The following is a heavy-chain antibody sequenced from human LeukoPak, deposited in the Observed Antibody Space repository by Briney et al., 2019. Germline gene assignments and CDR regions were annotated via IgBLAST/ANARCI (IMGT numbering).Heavy chain of an antibody. CDR2: IRGSGGST. D-gene: IGHD2-21*02. J-gene: IGHJ4*02. CDR1: GFTFSSYA. CDR3: AKDKCGGGDCYYFDY. Sequence: PGVSLRLSCAASGFTFSSYAMSWVRQAPGKGLEWVSAIRGSGGSTYYADSVKGRFTISRDNSKNTLYLQMNSLRAEDTAVYYCAKDKCGGGDCYYFDYWGQGTLVTVSS. V-gene: IGHV3-23*01.